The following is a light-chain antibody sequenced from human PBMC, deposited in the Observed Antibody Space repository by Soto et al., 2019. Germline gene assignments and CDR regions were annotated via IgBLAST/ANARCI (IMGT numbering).Light chain of an antibody. CDR3: QQYGSSPPMFT. Sequence: EIVLTQSPGTLSLSPGERATLSCRASQSVSSSYLAWYQQKPGQAPRLLIYSASSRATGIPDRFSGSGSGTDFTLTISRLEAEDVAVYYCQQYGSSPPMFTFGPGTKVDIK. J-gene: IGKJ3*01. V-gene: IGKV3-20*01. CDR1: QSVSSSY. CDR2: SAS.